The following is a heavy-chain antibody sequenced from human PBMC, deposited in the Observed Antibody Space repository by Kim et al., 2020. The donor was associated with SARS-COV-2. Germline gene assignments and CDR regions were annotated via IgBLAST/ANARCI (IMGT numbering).Heavy chain of an antibody. D-gene: IGHD6-19*01. J-gene: IGHJ4*02. CDR3: AREAVAGSFDY. CDR2: NT. Sequence: NTRYSQKFQPRVSITRDTSATTAYLELSGLRSEDTAVYYCAREAVAGSFDYWGQGTLVTVSS. V-gene: IGHV1-3*01.